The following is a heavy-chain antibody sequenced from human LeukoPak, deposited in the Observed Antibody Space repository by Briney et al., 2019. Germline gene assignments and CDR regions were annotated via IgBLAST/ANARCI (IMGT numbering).Heavy chain of an antibody. D-gene: IGHD6-19*01. J-gene: IGHJ4*02. V-gene: IGHV3-43D*03. CDR3: AKDIGAVAGTGYFDY. Sequence: GGSLRPSCAASGFSFDDYAMHWVRQAPGKGLEWVSVISWDGGSTYYADSVKGRFTISRDNSKNSLYLQLSGLRAEDTAFYYCAKDIGAVAGTGYFDYWGQGTLVTVSS. CDR2: ISWDGGST. CDR1: GFSFDDYA.